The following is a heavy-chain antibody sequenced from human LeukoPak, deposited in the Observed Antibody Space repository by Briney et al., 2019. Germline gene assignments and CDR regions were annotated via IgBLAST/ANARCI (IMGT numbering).Heavy chain of an antibody. CDR1: NGRISSYH. Sequence: PSDTLSLTRTVTNGRISSYHWSWGRQPPGKELEWIGYILTSGTTNYNPSLKSRLTISVDTSKNQFTLKLSSMTAADTAVYYCARLRVSGSYLYDFDYWGQGTLVAVSS. V-gene: IGHV4-4*09. CDR2: ILTSGTT. J-gene: IGHJ4*02. D-gene: IGHD1-26*01. CDR3: ARLRVSGSYLYDFDY.